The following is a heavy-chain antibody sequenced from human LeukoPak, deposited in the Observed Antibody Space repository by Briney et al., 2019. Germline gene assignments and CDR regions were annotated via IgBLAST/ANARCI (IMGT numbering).Heavy chain of an antibody. CDR1: GFTFSSYN. Sequence: PGGSLRLSCAASGFTFSSYNMNWVRQAPGKGLEWVSSISSSSSYIYYADSVKGRFTISRDNAKNPLYLQMNSLRAEDTAVYFCVRGYSFGPYGMDVWGQGTTVTVSS. D-gene: IGHD2-15*01. CDR2: ISSSSSYI. J-gene: IGHJ6*02. CDR3: VRGYSFGPYGMDV. V-gene: IGHV3-21*04.